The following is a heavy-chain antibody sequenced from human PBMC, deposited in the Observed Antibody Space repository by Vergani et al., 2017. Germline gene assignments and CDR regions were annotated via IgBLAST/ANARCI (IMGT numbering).Heavy chain of an antibody. V-gene: IGHV4-39*01. J-gene: IGHJ6*02. Sequence: QMQLHKSGPGLVKPSETLSLTCTLSGGSISSSSHFWGWLRQTPGKGLEWIGSLYYTGSAYYNPSLKSRVSISVDASKNQISLKLSSVTAADAAVYYCARHDSGHYDASYYGLDVWGQGTTVTVSS. CDR1: GGSISSSSHF. D-gene: IGHD3-16*01. CDR3: ARHDSGHYDASYYGLDV. CDR2: LYYTGSA.